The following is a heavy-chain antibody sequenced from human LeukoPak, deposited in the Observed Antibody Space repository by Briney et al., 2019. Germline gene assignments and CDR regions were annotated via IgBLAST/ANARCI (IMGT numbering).Heavy chain of an antibody. D-gene: IGHD4-23*01. V-gene: IGHV1-18*01. CDR2: ISGYNGNT. CDR3: ALIGGNSGGIDVDY. CDR1: GYTCTSYG. J-gene: IGHJ4*02. Sequence: ASVKVSCKASGYTCTSYGISWVRQAPGQPLEWMVWISGYNGNTNYAQKLQGRVTMTTDTSTSTAYMELRSLRSDDTAVYYCALIGGNSGGIDVDYWGQGTLVTVSS.